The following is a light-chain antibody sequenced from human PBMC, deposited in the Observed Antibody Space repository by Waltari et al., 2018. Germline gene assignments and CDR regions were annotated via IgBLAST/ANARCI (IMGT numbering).Light chain of an antibody. Sequence: QSALTQPASVSGSPVQSITISCTGTNRDVGHYNLVSWYQRHPGQAPKLMNYEVSKRPAGVSSRCSSSKSGKKAALTSAGVQAEDECDDYCCSFAARGSVGFGGGTVLTLL. CDR1: NRDVGHYNL. J-gene: IGLJ2*01. V-gene: IGLV2-23*02. CDR3: CSFAARGSVG. CDR2: EVS.